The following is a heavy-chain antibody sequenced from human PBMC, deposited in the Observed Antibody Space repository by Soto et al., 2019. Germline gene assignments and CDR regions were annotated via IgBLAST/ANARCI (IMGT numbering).Heavy chain of an antibody. D-gene: IGHD3-16*01. CDR1: GFTFNAAW. Sequence: EVQLVESGGGLVVAGGSLRLSCAACGFTFNAAWMNWVRQGPGKGLEWVGRVKSKFDGGTIDYAAPVKGRFTISRDDSRNTVYLQMNSLSTEDTAMYYCSADLPDWGAYAFDYWGQGALVTVS. V-gene: IGHV3-15*07. CDR2: VKSKFDGGTI. J-gene: IGHJ4*02. CDR3: SADLPDWGAYAFDY.